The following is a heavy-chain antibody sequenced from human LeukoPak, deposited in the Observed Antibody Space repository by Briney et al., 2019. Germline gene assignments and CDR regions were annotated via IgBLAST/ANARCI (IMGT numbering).Heavy chain of an antibody. J-gene: IGHJ2*01. CDR2: IIPILGIA. Sequence: SVKVSCKASGGTFSSYAISWVRQAPGQGLEWMGRIIPILGIANYAQKLQGRVTMTTDTSTSTAYMELSSLRSEDTAVYYCARATEIVVVITTGWYFDLWGRGTLVTVSS. D-gene: IGHD3-22*01. V-gene: IGHV1-69*04. CDR1: GGTFSSYA. CDR3: ARATEIVVVITTGWYFDL.